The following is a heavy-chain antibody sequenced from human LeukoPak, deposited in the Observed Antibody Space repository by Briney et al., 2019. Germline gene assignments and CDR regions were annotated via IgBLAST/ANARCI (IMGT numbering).Heavy chain of an antibody. CDR3: ASLLAPDFWRDGEYDY. D-gene: IGHD3-3*01. Sequence: GGSLRLSCAASGFTFSSYGMHWVRQAPGKGLEWVAFIRYDGSNKYYADSVKGRFTMSRDNSKNTLYLQMNSLRAEDTAVYYCASLLAPDFWRDGEYDYWGQGTLVTVSS. V-gene: IGHV3-30*02. CDR2: IRYDGSNK. J-gene: IGHJ4*02. CDR1: GFTFSSYG.